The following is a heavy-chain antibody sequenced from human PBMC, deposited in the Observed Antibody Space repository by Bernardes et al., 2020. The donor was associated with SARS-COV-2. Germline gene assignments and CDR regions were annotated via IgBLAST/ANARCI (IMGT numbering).Heavy chain of an antibody. J-gene: IGHJ4*02. CDR3: AKAGGGSSTYNPLDY. Sequence: GGSLRLSCAASGFTFSTYGMSWVRQAPGKELEWVSGISGSAGSTYYAGSVKGRFTISRDNSKNMLYLQMNSLRADDTAVYYCAKAGGGSSTYNPLDYWGQGTLVTVSS. D-gene: IGHD3-16*01. CDR1: GFTFSTYG. CDR2: ISGSAGST. V-gene: IGHV3-23*01.